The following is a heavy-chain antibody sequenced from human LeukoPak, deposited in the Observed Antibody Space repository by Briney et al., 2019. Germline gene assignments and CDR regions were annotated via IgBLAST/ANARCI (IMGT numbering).Heavy chain of an antibody. D-gene: IGHD6-19*01. V-gene: IGHV1-8*01. CDR2: MNPNSGNT. J-gene: IGHJ4*02. CDR1: GYTFTSYD. CDR3: AREGSSGWYNN. Sequence: ASVKVSCKASGYTFTSYDINWVRQATGQGLEWMGWMNPNSGNTGYAQKLQGRVTMTTDTSTSTAYMELRSLRSDDTAVYYCAREGSSGWYNNWGQGTLVTVSS.